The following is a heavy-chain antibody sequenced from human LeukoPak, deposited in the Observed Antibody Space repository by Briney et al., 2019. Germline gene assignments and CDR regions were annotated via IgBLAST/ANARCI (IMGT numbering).Heavy chain of an antibody. V-gene: IGHV1-18*04. D-gene: IGHD2-2*01. Sequence: ASVKVSCKASGYTFTSYGTSWVRQAPGQGLEWMGWISAYNGNTNYAQKLQGRVTMTTDTSTSTAYMELRSLRSDDTAVYYCARDDIVVVPAASPFDPWGQGTLVTVSS. CDR3: ARDDIVVVPAASPFDP. J-gene: IGHJ5*02. CDR2: ISAYNGNT. CDR1: GYTFTSYG.